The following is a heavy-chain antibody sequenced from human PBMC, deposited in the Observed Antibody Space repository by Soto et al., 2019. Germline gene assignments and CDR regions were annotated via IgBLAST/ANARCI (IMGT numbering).Heavy chain of an antibody. D-gene: IGHD1-1*01. CDR3: ARDNNWSYDS. CDR2: IKPDGSRT. CDR1: GFTFSSYW. Sequence: LRLSCAASGFTFSSYWMHWVRQAPGEGLVWVSYIKPDGSRTKDADSVKGRFTISRDNARNTLYLRTNSLRAEDTAVYYCARDNNWSYDSWGRGTLVTVSS. V-gene: IGHV3-74*03. J-gene: IGHJ4*02.